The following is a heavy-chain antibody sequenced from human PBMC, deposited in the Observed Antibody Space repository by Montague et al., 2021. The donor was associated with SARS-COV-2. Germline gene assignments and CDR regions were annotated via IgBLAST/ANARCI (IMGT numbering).Heavy chain of an antibody. V-gene: IGHV4-61*02. D-gene: IGHD6-13*01. J-gene: IGHJ5*02. Sequence: TLSLTCTVSGGYISSGSYYWSWIRQPAGRGMERIGRIYASGSTKHNPSLKSRVTISVDTSKNQFSLKVSSVTAADTAVYYCARDLSSSWSYWFDPWGQGTLVTVSS. CDR2: IYASGST. CDR1: GGYISSGSYY. CDR3: ARDLSSSWSYWFDP.